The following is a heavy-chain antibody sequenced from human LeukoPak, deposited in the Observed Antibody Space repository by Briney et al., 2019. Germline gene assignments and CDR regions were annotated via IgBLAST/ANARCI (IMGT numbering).Heavy chain of an antibody. Sequence: SETLSLTCTVSGDSISSYYWSWIRQPPGKGLEWIGYISYSGSTNYNPSLESRVTISGDTSKNQFSLKLSSVTAADTAFYYCARQSRGTSARLFDYWGQGTLVTVSS. CDR1: GDSISSYY. D-gene: IGHD6-6*01. J-gene: IGHJ4*02. CDR2: ISYSGST. V-gene: IGHV4-59*08. CDR3: ARQSRGTSARLFDY.